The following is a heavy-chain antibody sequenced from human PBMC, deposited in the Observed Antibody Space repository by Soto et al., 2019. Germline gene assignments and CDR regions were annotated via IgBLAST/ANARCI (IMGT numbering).Heavy chain of an antibody. J-gene: IGHJ4*02. V-gene: IGHV1-8*01. D-gene: IGHD6-19*01. CDR1: GCTFTSYD. CDR2: MNPNSGNT. Sequence: ASVKVSCKASGCTFTSYDINWVRQATGQGLEWMGWMNPNSGNTGYAQKFQGRVTMTRNTSISTAYMELSSLRSEDTAVYYCARTGSGWYPRRFDYWGQGTLVTVSS. CDR3: ARTGSGWYPRRFDY.